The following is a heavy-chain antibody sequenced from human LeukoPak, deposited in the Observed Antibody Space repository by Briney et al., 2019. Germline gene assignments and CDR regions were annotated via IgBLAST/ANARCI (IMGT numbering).Heavy chain of an antibody. V-gene: IGHV1-69*05. CDR1: GGTFSSYA. Sequence: SVKVSCKASGGTFSSYAISWVRQAPGQGLEWMGGIIPIFGTANYAQKFQGRVTITTDESTSTAYMELSSLRSEDTAVYYCATSSQYFGVVTHHNWFDPWGQGTLVTVSS. J-gene: IGHJ5*02. CDR2: IIPIFGTA. CDR3: ATSSQYFGVVTHHNWFDP. D-gene: IGHD3-3*01.